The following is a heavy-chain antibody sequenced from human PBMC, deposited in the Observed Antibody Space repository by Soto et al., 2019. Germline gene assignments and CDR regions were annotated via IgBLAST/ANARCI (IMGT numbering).Heavy chain of an antibody. CDR1: GGSISSYY. Sequence: PSETLSLTCTVSGGSISSYYWSWIRQPPGKGLEWIGYIYYSGSTNYNPSLKSRVTISVDTSKNQFSLKLSSVTAADTAVYYCARHRSRGYRGYDYDATITIFDYSGQGTLVTVSS. CDR2: IYYSGST. D-gene: IGHD5-12*01. V-gene: IGHV4-59*08. J-gene: IGHJ4*02. CDR3: ARHRSRGYRGYDYDATITIFDY.